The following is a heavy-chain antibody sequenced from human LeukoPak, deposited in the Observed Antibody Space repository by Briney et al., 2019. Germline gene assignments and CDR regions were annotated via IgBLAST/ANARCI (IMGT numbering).Heavy chain of an antibody. CDR3: AKDYFYGGNYYYYYGMDV. V-gene: IGHV4-4*07. CDR1: GGSISSYY. Sequence: SETLSLTCTVSGGSISSYYWSWIRQPAGKGLEWIGRIYTSGSTNYNPSLKSRVTMSVDTSKNQFSLKLSSVTAADTAVYYCAKDYFYGGNYYYYYGMDVWGQGTTVTVSS. D-gene: IGHD4-23*01. CDR2: IYTSGST. J-gene: IGHJ6*02.